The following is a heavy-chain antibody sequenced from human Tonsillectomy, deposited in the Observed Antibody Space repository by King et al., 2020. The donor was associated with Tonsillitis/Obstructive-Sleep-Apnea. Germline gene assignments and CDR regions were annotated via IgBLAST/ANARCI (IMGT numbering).Heavy chain of an antibody. CDR2: ISAYNGIP. CDR1: GYTFTSYG. Sequence: VQLVESGGEVKKPGASVRVSCKDYGYTFTSYGITLVRQASGQGLYWMCWISAYNGIPNYAQKFQGRATLTTDTSTSTASLELRSLRSDDTAVYYCSTDSGDYYGVGGYWGQGSLVIVSS. V-gene: IGHV1-18*01. J-gene: IGHJ4*02. CDR3: STDSGDYYGVGGY. D-gene: IGHD3-22*01.